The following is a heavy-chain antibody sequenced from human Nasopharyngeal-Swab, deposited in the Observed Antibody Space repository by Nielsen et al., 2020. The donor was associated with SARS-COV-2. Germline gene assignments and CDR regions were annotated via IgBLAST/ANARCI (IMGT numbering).Heavy chain of an antibody. J-gene: IGHJ4*02. V-gene: IGHV3-7*01. CDR3: ARLTGPLGVFDY. CDR1: GFIFSRYW. D-gene: IGHD7-27*01. Sequence: GESLKISCAASGFIFSRYWMTWVRQAPGKGLEWVANIKQDGSEKYYVDSVKGRFTISRDNAKNSLYLQMNSLRAEDTAVYYCARLTGPLGVFDYWGQGTLVTVSS. CDR2: IKQDGSEK.